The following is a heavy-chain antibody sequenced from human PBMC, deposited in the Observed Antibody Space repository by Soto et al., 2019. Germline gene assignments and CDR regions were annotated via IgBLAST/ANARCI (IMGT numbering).Heavy chain of an antibody. D-gene: IGHD1-26*01. CDR3: ARGGPENDC. V-gene: IGHV1-69*12. J-gene: IGHJ4*02. CDR1: GGTFSSYA. Sequence: QVQLVQSGAEVKKPGSSVKVSCKASGGTFSSYALSWVRQAPGQGLEWMGGIIPMSGATNYAQKFQGRVTFTADESTNTAYLELTSLRSEDTAVDYCARGGPENDCWGQGTLVTVSS. CDR2: IIPMSGAT.